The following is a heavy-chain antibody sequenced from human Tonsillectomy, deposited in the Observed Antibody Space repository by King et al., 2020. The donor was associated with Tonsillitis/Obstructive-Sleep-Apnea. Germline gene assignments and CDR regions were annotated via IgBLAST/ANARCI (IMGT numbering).Heavy chain of an antibody. CDR1: GFTFSSHA. CDR3: ARDRSGWPPEVWFDP. J-gene: IGHJ5*02. V-gene: IGHV3-30*01. CDR2: VSYAGGDK. D-gene: IGHD3-10*01. Sequence: VQLVESGGGVVQPGRSLRLSCAASGFTFSSHAMHWVRQAPGKGLEWVATVSYAGGDKFYADSVKGRFTISRDNSNNTLSLQVDSLRPEDTAVYYCARDRSGWPPEVWFDPWGQGTLVTVSS.